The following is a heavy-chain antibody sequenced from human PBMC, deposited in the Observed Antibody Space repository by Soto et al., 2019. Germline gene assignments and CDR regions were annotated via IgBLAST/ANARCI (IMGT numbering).Heavy chain of an antibody. CDR3: ARGGYYYDSSGYYYKFDY. J-gene: IGHJ4*02. Sequence: QVQLVQSGAEVKKPGSSVKVSCKASGGTFSSYAISWVRQAPGQGLEWMGGIIPIFGTANYAQKFQGRVTITADESTSTAYMELSSLRSEDTDVYYCARGGYYYDSSGYYYKFDYWCQGTLVTVSS. D-gene: IGHD3-22*01. CDR1: GGTFSSYA. V-gene: IGHV1-69*01. CDR2: IIPIFGTA.